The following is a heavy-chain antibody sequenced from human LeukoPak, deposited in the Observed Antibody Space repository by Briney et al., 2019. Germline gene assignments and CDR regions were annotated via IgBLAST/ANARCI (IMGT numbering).Heavy chain of an antibody. V-gene: IGHV3-30*07. CDR3: ARDRGGPTGDY. J-gene: IGHJ4*02. D-gene: IGHD2-15*01. Sequence: DSVKGRFTISRDNSKNTLYLQMNSLRAEDTAVYYCARDRGGPTGDYWGQGTLVTVSS.